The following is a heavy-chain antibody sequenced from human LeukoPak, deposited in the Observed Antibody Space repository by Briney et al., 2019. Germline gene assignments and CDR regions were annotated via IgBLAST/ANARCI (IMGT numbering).Heavy chain of an antibody. CDR2: IYTSGST. D-gene: IGHD2-21*02. V-gene: IGHV4-4*07. J-gene: IGHJ3*02. CDR1: GGSISSYY. Sequence: PSETLSLTCTVSGGSISSYYWSWIRQPAGKGLEWIGRIYTSGSTNYNPSLKSRVTMSVDTSKNQFSLKLSPVTAADTAVYYCARGLAVTKGDAFDIWGQGTMVTVSS. CDR3: ARGLAVTKGDAFDI.